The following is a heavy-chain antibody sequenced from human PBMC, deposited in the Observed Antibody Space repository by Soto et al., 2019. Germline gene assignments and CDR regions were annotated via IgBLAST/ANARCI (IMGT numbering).Heavy chain of an antibody. CDR1: GGSISSYY. D-gene: IGHD3-3*01. J-gene: IGHJ6*02. V-gene: IGHV4-4*07. Sequence: SETLSLTCTVSGGSISSYYWSWIRQPAGKGLEWIGRIYTSGSTNYNPSLKSRVTMSVDTSKNQFSLKLSSVTAADTAVYYCARDLHYDFWSGYYSHYYYGMDVWGQGTTVTV. CDR2: IYTSGST. CDR3: ARDLHYDFWSGYYSHYYYGMDV.